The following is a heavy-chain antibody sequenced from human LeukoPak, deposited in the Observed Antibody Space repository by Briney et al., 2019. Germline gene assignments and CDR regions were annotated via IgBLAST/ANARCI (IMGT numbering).Heavy chain of an antibody. Sequence: GGSLRLSCAASGFTFNNYVMNWVRQAPGKGLEWVSSISSSSSYIYYADSVKGRFTISRDNSKNTLYLQMNSLRAEDTAVYYCARDQVLGHYYYYGMDVWGQGTTVTVSS. D-gene: IGHD2-8*01. CDR1: GFTFNNYV. CDR2: ISSSSSYI. J-gene: IGHJ6*02. CDR3: ARDQVLGHYYYYGMDV. V-gene: IGHV3-21*04.